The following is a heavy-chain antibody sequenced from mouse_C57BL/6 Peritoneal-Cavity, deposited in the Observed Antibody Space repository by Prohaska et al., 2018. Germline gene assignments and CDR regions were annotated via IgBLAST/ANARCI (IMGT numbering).Heavy chain of an antibody. Sequence: PGASVKISCKASGYAFSSSWMNWVKQRPGKGLEWIGRIYPGDGDTNYNGKLKGKATLTADKSSSTAYMQLSSLTSEDSAVYFCARGEGAWFAYWGQGTLVTVSA. V-gene: IGHV1-82*01. CDR1: GYAFSSSW. CDR3: ARGEGAWFAY. CDR2: IYPGDGDT. J-gene: IGHJ3*01.